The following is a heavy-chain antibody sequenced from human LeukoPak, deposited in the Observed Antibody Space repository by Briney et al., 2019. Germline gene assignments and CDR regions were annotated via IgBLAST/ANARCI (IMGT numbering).Heavy chain of an antibody. CDR3: ARDTGQYAPGTPGFTRFDP. CDR1: GGSFSGYY. J-gene: IGHJ5*02. Sequence: SETLSLTCAVYGGSFSGYYWSWIRQPPGKGLEWIGEINHSGSTNYNPSLKSRVIVSLDTSKNQFSLKLTSVTAADTAVYYCARDTGQYAPGTPGFTRFDPWGQGTLVTVSS. CDR2: INHSGST. D-gene: IGHD3-10*01. V-gene: IGHV4-34*01.